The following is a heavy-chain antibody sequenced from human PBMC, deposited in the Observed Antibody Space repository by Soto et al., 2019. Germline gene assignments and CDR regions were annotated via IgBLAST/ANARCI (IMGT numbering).Heavy chain of an antibody. J-gene: IGHJ4*02. CDR2: IYSSGYT. V-gene: IGHV4-59*08. D-gene: IGHD6-19*01. Sequence: PSETLSLTCTVSGGSISSYYWSWIRQPPGKGLERIGHIYSSGYTNYNPSLKSRVTISEDTSKNQFSLKLSSVTAADTAVYYCARQRDRRQWLVEIDYWGQGTLVTVSS. CDR3: ARQRDRRQWLVEIDY. CDR1: GGSISSYY.